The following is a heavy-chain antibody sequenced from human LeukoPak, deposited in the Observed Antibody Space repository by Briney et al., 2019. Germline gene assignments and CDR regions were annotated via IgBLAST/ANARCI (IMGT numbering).Heavy chain of an antibody. Sequence: ASVKVSCKASGGTFSSYAISWVRQAPGQGLEWMGGIIPIFGIANYAQKFQGRVTITTDESTSTAYMELSSLGSEDTAVYYCARGGLGTSPKHHDAFDIWGQGTMVTVSS. V-gene: IGHV1-69*05. CDR2: IIPIFGIA. D-gene: IGHD3-10*01. CDR3: ARGGLGTSPKHHDAFDI. J-gene: IGHJ3*02. CDR1: GGTFSSYA.